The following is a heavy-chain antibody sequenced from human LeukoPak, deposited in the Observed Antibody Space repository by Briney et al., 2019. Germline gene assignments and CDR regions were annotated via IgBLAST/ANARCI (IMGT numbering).Heavy chain of an antibody. V-gene: IGHV3-30-3*01. CDR1: GFTFSSYA. Sequence: PGGSLRLSCAASGFTFSSYAMNWVRQAPGKGLEWVAVISYNGSNKYYADSAKGRFTISRDNSKNTLYLQMNSRRAEDTAVYYCARPNDCGDYDTYYFDYWGQGTLVTASS. CDR2: ISYNGSNK. J-gene: IGHJ4*02. CDR3: ARPNDCGDYDTYYFDY. D-gene: IGHD4-17*01.